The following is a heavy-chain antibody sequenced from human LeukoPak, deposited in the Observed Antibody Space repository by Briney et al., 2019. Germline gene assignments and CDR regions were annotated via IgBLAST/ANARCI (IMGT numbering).Heavy chain of an antibody. CDR1: GYSISSGYY. D-gene: IGHD6-13*01. Sequence: SETLSLTCTVSGYSISSGYYWGWIRQPPGKGLEWIGSIYHSGSTYYNPSLRSRVTISVDTSKNQFSLKLSSVTAADTAVYYCARDAYSSSWYGHLDYWDQGTLVTVSS. V-gene: IGHV4-38-2*02. J-gene: IGHJ4*02. CDR2: IYHSGST. CDR3: ARDAYSSSWYGHLDY.